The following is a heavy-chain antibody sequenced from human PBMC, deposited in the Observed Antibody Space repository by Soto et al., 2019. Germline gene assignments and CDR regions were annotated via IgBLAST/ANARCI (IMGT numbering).Heavy chain of an antibody. CDR3: ARLGYSYAPPMYYYYYGMDV. V-gene: IGHV1-69*06. CDR2: IIPIFGTA. D-gene: IGHD5-18*01. CDR1: GGTFSSYA. J-gene: IGHJ6*02. Sequence: SVKVSCKASGGTFSSYAISWVRQAPGQGLEWMGGIIPIFGTANYAQKFQGRVTITADKSTSAAYMELSSLRSEDTAVYYCARLGYSYAPPMYYYYYGMDVWGQGTTVTVSS.